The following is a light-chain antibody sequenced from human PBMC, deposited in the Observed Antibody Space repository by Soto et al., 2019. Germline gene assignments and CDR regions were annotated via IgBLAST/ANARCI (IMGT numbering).Light chain of an antibody. J-gene: IGLJ1*01. CDR3: SSYTTSYFYV. Sequence: QSVLTQPASVSGSPGQSITISCTGSGRDIGAYDYVSWYQQHPGKAPKLLIYGVKNRPSGVSYRFSASKSAFTASLTISGLQVEDEAHYYCSSYTTSYFYVFGPGTKLTVL. CDR2: GVK. CDR1: GRDIGAYDY. V-gene: IGLV2-14*01.